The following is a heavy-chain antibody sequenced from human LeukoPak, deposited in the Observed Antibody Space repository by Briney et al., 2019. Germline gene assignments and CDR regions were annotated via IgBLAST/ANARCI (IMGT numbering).Heavy chain of an antibody. D-gene: IGHD6-6*01. V-gene: IGHV1-46*01. J-gene: IGHJ4*02. CDR3: ARELGKQLLGYYFDY. Sequence: ASVKVSCKASGSTFTSYYMHRVRQAPGQGLEWMGIINPSGGSTSYAQKFQGRVTMTRDTSTSTVYMELSSLRSEDTAVYYCARELGKQLLGYYFDYWGQGTLVTVSS. CDR2: INPSGGST. CDR1: GSTFTSYY.